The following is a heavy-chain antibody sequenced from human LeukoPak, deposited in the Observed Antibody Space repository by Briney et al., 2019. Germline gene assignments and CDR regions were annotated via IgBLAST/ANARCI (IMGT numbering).Heavy chain of an antibody. CDR2: IYSGGST. J-gene: IGHJ4*02. Sequence: GGSLRLSCAASGFTVSYTYMSWVRQAPGKGLEWVSIIYSGGSTYYADSVKGRFTISRDNSKNSLYLQMNSLRAEDTAVYYCARDATLGSGYDSWGQGTLVTV. CDR3: ARDATLGSGYDS. CDR1: GFTVSYTY. V-gene: IGHV3-66*01. D-gene: IGHD3-3*01.